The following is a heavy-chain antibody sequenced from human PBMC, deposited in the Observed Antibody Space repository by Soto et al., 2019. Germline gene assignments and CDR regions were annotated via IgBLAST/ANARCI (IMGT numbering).Heavy chain of an antibody. CDR1: GVSISSGNW. CDR2: VYNDGSA. D-gene: IGHD3-16*01. V-gene: IGHV4-4*02. Sequence: PSETLSLTCDVSGVSISSGNWWSWARQPPGKGLEWIAEVYNDGSANYHPSLESRATISVDRSKNHFSLKLSSVTAADTAVYYCARHQTIPGEGTGFYYGLDVWGQGTTVTVSS. J-gene: IGHJ6*02. CDR3: ARHQTIPGEGTGFYYGLDV.